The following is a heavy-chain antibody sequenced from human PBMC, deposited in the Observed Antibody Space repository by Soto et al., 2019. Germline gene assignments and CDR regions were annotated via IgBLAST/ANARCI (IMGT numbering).Heavy chain of an antibody. V-gene: IGHV1-69*13. CDR3: AREEGGYCSSTSCPGY. D-gene: IGHD2-2*01. J-gene: IGHJ4*02. CDR2: IIPIFGTA. CDR1: GGTFSSYA. Sequence: SVKVSCKASGGTFSSYAISWVRQAPGQGLEWMGGIIPIFGTANYAQKFQGRVTITADESTSTAYMELSSLRSEDTAVYYCAREEGGYCSSTSCPGYWGQGTLVTVSS.